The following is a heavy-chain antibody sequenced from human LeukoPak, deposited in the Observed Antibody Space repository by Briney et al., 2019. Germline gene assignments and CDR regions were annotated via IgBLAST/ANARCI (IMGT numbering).Heavy chain of an antibody. CDR2: INQGGSDK. CDR3: TRDRSRAEDD. D-gene: IGHD1-14*01. V-gene: IGHV3-7*01. J-gene: IGHJ4*02. Sequence: GGSLRLSCAASGFTFSGHWMSWVRQAPGKGPEWVANINQGGSDKYYVDPVKGRFTISRDNANNLLYLQMNSLRGEDTAVYYCTRDRSRAEDDWGQGTLVTVSS. CDR1: GFTFSGHW.